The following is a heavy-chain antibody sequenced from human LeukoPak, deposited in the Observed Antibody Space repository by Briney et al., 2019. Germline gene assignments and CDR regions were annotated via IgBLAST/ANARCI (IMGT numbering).Heavy chain of an antibody. Sequence: GGSLRLSCAASGFTFSSYWMHWVRQAPGKGLVWVSRINSDGSSTSYADSVKGRFTISRDNAKNTLYLHVNSLRADDTAVYYCASHRTGNYPHSNFDYWGQGTLVTVSS. CDR3: ASHRTGNYPHSNFDY. CDR1: GFTFSSYW. D-gene: IGHD2-8*02. V-gene: IGHV3-74*01. J-gene: IGHJ4*02. CDR2: INSDGSST.